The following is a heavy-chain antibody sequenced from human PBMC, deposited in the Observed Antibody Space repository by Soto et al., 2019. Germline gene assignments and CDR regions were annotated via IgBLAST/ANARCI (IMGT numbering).Heavy chain of an antibody. CDR1: GFTLSRYG. CDR2: ISFEGNTQ. CDR3: ARGAEHQLLSRDYFYGMDV. D-gene: IGHD1-1*01. Sequence: QVQLVESGGGVVQPGRSLRLSCAASGFTLSRYGMHWVRQAPGKGLEWVAVISFEGNTQYYADSVKGRFTISRDNSKDTLSLQLPSLRPEDTAVYYCARGAEHQLLSRDYFYGMDVWGQGTTVSVSS. J-gene: IGHJ6*02. V-gene: IGHV3-30*05.